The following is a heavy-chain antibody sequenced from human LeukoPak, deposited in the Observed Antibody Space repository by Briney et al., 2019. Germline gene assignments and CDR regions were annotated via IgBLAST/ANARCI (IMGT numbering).Heavy chain of an antibody. CDR1: GFTVSSNY. CDR2: IYSGGST. V-gene: IGHV3-66*01. J-gene: IGHJ4*02. D-gene: IGHD2/OR15-2a*01. Sequence: GGSLRLSCTASGFTVSSNYMTWVRQAPGKGLEWVSVIYSGGSTYYTDSVKGRFTISRDNSKNTLYLQMNRLRAEDTAVYYCARDEPSPDSTDLDYWGQGTLVTVSS. CDR3: ARDEPSPDSTDLDY.